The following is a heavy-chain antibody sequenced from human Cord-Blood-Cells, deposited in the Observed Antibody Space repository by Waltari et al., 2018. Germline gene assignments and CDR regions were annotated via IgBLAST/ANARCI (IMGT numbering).Heavy chain of an antibody. CDR3: ARPRPRNYDILTGAFDI. V-gene: IGHV5-51*01. Sequence: EVQLVQSGAEVKKPGESLKISCKGSGYSFTSYWMGWVRHMPGKGLEWMGIIYPGDTETRYSPSFQGQVTISADKSISTAYLQWSSLKASDTAMYYCARPRPRNYDILTGAFDIWGQGTMVTVSS. D-gene: IGHD3-9*01. J-gene: IGHJ3*02. CDR1: GYSFTSYW. CDR2: IYPGDTET.